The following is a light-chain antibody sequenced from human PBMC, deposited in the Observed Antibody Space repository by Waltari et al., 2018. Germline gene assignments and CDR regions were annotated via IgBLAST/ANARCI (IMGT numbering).Light chain of an antibody. V-gene: IGKV1-NL1*01. J-gene: IGKJ5*01. CDR2: AAT. Sequence: DVQMTQSPSSLSASVGDRVTITCRTSRDIYSSLAWYQQKPGKAPNLLVFAATRLESGVPSRFSGSGTGTSYTLTINGLQSEDTETYYCQQYHSTFITFGQGTRLEIK. CDR1: RDIYSS. CDR3: QQYHSTFIT.